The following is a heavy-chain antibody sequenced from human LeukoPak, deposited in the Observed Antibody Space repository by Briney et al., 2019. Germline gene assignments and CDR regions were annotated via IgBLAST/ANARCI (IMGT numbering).Heavy chain of an antibody. CDR2: ISAYNGNT. Sequence: ASVKVSCKASGYTFISYDINWVRQVTGQGLEWMGWISAYNGNTNYAQKLQGRVTMTTDTSTSTAYMELRSLRSDDTAVYYCARDPVLLWFGESLHWFDPWGQGTLVTVSS. CDR3: ARDPVLLWFGESLHWFDP. CDR1: GYTFISYD. J-gene: IGHJ5*02. D-gene: IGHD3-10*01. V-gene: IGHV1-18*01.